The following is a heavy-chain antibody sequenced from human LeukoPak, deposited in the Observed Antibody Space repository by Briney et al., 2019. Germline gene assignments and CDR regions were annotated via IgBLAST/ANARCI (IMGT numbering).Heavy chain of an antibody. J-gene: IGHJ6*03. CDR3: ARGSIQLWLRHYYYYMDV. V-gene: IGHV4-4*07. Sequence: ASETLSLTCTVSGGSISSYYWSWIRQPAGKGLEWIGRIYTSGSTNYIPSLKSRVTMSVDTSKNQFSLKLSSVTAADTAVYYCARGSIQLWLRHYYYYMDVWGEGTTVTVSS. D-gene: IGHD5-18*01. CDR1: GGSISSYY. CDR2: IYTSGST.